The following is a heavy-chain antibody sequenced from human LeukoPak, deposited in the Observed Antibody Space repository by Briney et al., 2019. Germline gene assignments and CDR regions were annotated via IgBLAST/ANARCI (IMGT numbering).Heavy chain of an antibody. V-gene: IGHV4-4*02. Sequence: SGTLSLTCAVSGGSISSSSWWSWVRQPPGKGLEWIGYIYYSGSTNYNPSLKSRVTISVDTSKNQFSLKLSSVTAADTAVYYCARVHDSSGYSFDYWGQGTLVTVSS. CDR2: IYYSGST. CDR1: GGSISSSSW. CDR3: ARVHDSSGYSFDY. D-gene: IGHD3-22*01. J-gene: IGHJ4*02.